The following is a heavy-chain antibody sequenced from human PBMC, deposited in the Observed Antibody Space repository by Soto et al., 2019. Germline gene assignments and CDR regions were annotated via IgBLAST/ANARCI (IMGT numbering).Heavy chain of an antibody. CDR3: ARGGGPHYVWGSYRWGIDY. J-gene: IGHJ4*02. D-gene: IGHD3-16*02. CDR1: GFTFSSYW. Sequence: EVQLVQSGGGLVQPGGSLRLSCAASGFTFSSYWMSWVRQAPGKGLEWVANIKQDGSEKYYVDSVKGRFTISRDNVKNSLYLQMHSLRAGDTAVYYCARGGGPHYVWGSYRWGIDYWGQGTLVTVSS. CDR2: IKQDGSEK. V-gene: IGHV3-7*04.